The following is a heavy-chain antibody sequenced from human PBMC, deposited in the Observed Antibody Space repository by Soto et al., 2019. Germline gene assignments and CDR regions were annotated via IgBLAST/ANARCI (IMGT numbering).Heavy chain of an antibody. CDR1: GYTFTSYD. Sequence: GASVKVSCKASGYTFTSYDINWVRQATGQGLEWMGWMNPNSGNTGYAQKFQGRVTMTRNTSISTAYMELSSLRSEDTAVYYCARRYDFWSGSYNYYYMDVWGKGTTVTVSS. V-gene: IGHV1-8*01. CDR2: MNPNSGNT. D-gene: IGHD3-3*01. J-gene: IGHJ6*03. CDR3: ARRYDFWSGSYNYYYMDV.